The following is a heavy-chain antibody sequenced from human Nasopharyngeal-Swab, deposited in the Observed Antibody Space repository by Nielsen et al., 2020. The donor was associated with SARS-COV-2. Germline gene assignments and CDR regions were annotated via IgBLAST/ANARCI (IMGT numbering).Heavy chain of an antibody. Sequence: ASVQVSCKASGYTFTSYYMHWVRHAPGQGLEWMGIINPSGGSTSYAEKFQGRVTMTRDTSTSTVYMELSSLRSEDTAVYYCARRGTDKAFDYWGQGTLVTVSS. CDR1: GYTFTSYY. V-gene: IGHV1-46*01. J-gene: IGHJ4*02. CDR3: ARRGTDKAFDY. D-gene: IGHD1-7*01. CDR2: INPSGGST.